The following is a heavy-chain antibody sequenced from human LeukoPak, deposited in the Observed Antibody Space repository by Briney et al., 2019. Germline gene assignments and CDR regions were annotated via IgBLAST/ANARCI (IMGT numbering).Heavy chain of an antibody. D-gene: IGHD5-18*01. CDR1: GGSISSDIYY. J-gene: IGHJ4*02. CDR3: ARENDRYGRIDY. Sequence: SQTLSLTCTVSGGSISSDIYYWSWIRQPAGKGLEWIGRIYTSGSTNYNPSLKSRVTISVDTSKNQFSLKLSSVTAADTAVYYCARENDRYGRIDYWGQGTLVTVSS. CDR2: IYTSGST. V-gene: IGHV4-61*02.